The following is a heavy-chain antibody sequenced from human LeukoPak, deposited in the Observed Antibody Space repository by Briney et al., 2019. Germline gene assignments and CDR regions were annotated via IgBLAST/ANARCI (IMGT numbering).Heavy chain of an antibody. J-gene: IGHJ4*02. V-gene: IGHV3-9*01. Sequence: GGSLRLSCAASGFTFNDYAMHWLRQAPGKGLEWVSGISWNSGSIGYADSVKGRFTISRDNAKNSLYLQMNSLRAEDTALYYCARDSSYYYGSGSGGIDYWGQGTLVTVSS. D-gene: IGHD3-10*01. CDR2: ISWNSGSI. CDR3: ARDSSYYYGSGSGGIDY. CDR1: GFTFNDYA.